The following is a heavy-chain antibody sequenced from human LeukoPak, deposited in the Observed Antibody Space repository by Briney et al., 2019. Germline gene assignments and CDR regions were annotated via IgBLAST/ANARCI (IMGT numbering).Heavy chain of an antibody. D-gene: IGHD3-10*01. CDR1: GFTVSSQY. V-gene: IGHV3-53*01. CDR3: ASSVYSGSPTKSFDY. J-gene: IGHJ4*02. Sequence: PGGSLRLSCAASGFTVSSQYMNWVRQAPGKGLEWVSVIYSGGGTYYADSVNGRFTISRDNSKSTLYLQMNSLRADDTAVYYCASSVYSGSPTKSFDYWGQGTLVTVSS. CDR2: IYSGGGT.